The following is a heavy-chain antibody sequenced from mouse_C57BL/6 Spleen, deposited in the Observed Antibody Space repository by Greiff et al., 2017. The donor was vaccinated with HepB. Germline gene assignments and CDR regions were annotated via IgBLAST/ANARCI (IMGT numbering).Heavy chain of an antibody. D-gene: IGHD1-1*01. J-gene: IGHJ4*01. CDR3: ARPLRWYGSTLYAMDY. Sequence: EVQLQQSGPELVKPGASVKISCKASGYTFTDYYMNWVKQSHGKSLEWIGDINPNNGGTSYNQKFKGKATLTVDKSSSTAYMELRSLTSEDSAVYYCARPLRWYGSTLYAMDYWGQGTSVTVSS. V-gene: IGHV1-26*01. CDR2: INPNNGGT. CDR1: GYTFTDYY.